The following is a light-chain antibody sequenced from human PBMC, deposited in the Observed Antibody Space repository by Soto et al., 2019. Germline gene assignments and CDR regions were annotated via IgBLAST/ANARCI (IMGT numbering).Light chain of an antibody. CDR3: QQSYNNPLAT. J-gene: IGKJ1*01. CDR2: AAS. V-gene: IGKV1-39*01. Sequence: DIQMTQSPSSLSASVGDRVTITCRASQSISIYLNWYQQKPGKAPKLLIYAASSLQSWVPPRFSGSGSGTEFTLTISSLQPEDFATYYCQQSYNNPLATFGQGTKVEIK. CDR1: QSISIY.